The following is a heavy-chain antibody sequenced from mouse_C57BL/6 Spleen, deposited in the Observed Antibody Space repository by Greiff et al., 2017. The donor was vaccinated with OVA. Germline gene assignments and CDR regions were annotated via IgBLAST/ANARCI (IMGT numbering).Heavy chain of an antibody. CDR2: INPGSGGT. J-gene: IGHJ2*01. CDR3: ARRDDGYYYFDY. CDR1: GYAFTNYL. Sequence: ESGAELVRPGTSVKVSCKASGYAFTNYLIEWVKQRPGQGLEWIGVINPGSGGTNYNEKFKGKATLTADKSSSTAYMQLSSLTSEDSAVYFCARRDDGYYYFDYWGQGTTLTVSS. V-gene: IGHV1-54*01. D-gene: IGHD2-3*01.